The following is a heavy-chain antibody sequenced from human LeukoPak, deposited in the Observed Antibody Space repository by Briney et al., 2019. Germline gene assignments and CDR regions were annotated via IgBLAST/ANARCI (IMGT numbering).Heavy chain of an antibody. J-gene: IGHJ5*02. CDR3: ASDYDFWSGHRWFDP. V-gene: IGHV1-2*06. CDR2: INPNSGGT. Sequence: ASVKVSCKASGYTFTGYYMHWVRQAPGQGLEWMERINPNSGGTNYAQKFQGRVTMTRDTSISTAYMELSRLRSDDTAVYYCASDYDFWSGHRWFDPWGQGTLVTVSS. D-gene: IGHD3-3*01. CDR1: GYTFTGYY.